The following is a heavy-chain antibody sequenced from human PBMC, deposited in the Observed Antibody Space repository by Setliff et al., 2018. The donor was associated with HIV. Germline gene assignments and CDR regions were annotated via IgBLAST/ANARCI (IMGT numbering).Heavy chain of an antibody. D-gene: IGHD3-22*01. CDR1: GGTFSSYA. CDR3: ARDRAHYYDSSGQMPFDI. J-gene: IGHJ3*02. Sequence: SVKVSCKASGGTFSSYAISWVRQAPGQGLEWMGGIIPIFGTANYAQKFQGRVTITTDESTSTAYMERSSLRSEDTAVYYCARDRAHYYDSSGQMPFDIWGQGTMVTVSS. V-gene: IGHV1-69*05. CDR2: IIPIFGTA.